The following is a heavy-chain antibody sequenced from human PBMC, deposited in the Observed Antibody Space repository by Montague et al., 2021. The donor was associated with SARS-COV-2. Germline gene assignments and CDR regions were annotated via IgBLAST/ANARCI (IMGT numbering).Heavy chain of an antibody. D-gene: IGHD2-2*01. J-gene: IGHJ6*02. CDR3: TREGYQVLWSDYYYYGMDV. Sequence: SETLSLPCAVYGGSFSGYYWSWIRRPPGKGLEWIGEINHSGSTNYNPSLKSRVTISVDTSKNQFSLKLSSVTAADTAVYYCTREGYQVLWSDYYYYGMDVWGQGTTVTVSS. CDR1: GGSFSGYY. V-gene: IGHV4-34*01. CDR2: INHSGST.